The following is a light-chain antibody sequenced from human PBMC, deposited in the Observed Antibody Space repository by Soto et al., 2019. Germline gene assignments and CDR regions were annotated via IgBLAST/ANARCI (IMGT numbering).Light chain of an antibody. CDR3: SSYTSSSTLDV. CDR1: SSDVGGYNY. J-gene: IGLJ1*01. V-gene: IGLV2-14*01. CDR2: EVS. Sequence: ALTQPASVSGSPGQSITISCTGTSSDVGGYNYVSWYQQHPGKAPKLMIYEVSNRPSGVSNRFSGSKSGNTASLTISGLQAEDGADYYCSSYTSSSTLDVFGTGTKVTVL.